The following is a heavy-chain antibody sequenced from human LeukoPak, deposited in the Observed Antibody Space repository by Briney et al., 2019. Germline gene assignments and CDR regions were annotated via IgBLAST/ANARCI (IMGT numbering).Heavy chain of an antibody. J-gene: IGHJ4*02. CDR3: ARGSHRWATTNRNFDY. Sequence: LRLSCAASVFTFRSYAMHWVRQAPGKGLEWVAVISYDGSNKYYIDSVKGRFTISRDNSKNTLYLQMNSLRTEDTAMYYCARGSHRWATTNRNFDYWGQGTLVTVSS. D-gene: IGHD1-1*01. CDR1: VFTFRSYA. V-gene: IGHV3-30*04. CDR2: ISYDGSNK.